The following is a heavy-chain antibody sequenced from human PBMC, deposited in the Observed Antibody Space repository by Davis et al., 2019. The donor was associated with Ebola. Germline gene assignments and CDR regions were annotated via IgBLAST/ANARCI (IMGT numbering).Heavy chain of an antibody. CDR3: ARGGYCSSTSCYGYYYYGMDV. D-gene: IGHD2-2*01. CDR1: GGSISSSNW. CDR2: IYHSGST. Sequence: SETLSLTCAVSGGSISSSNWWRWVRQPPGKGLEWIGEIYHSGSTNYNPSLKSRVTISVDKSKNQFSQKLSSVTAADTAVYYCARGGYCSSTSCYGYYYYGMDVWGQGTTVTVSS. V-gene: IGHV4-4*02. J-gene: IGHJ6*02.